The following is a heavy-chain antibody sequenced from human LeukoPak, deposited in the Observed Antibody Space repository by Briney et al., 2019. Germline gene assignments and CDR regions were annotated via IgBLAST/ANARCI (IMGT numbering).Heavy chain of an antibody. CDR2: IYTSGST. D-gene: IGHD3-22*01. J-gene: IGHJ6*03. CDR3: AREGYYDSSGYYLQSHYYYYMDV. CDR1: GGSISSYY. Sequence: SETLSLTCTVSGGSISSYYWSWIRQPAGKGLEWIGRIYTSGSTNYNPSLKSRVTMSVDTSKNQFSLKLSSVTAADTAVYYCAREGYYDSSGYYLQSHYYYYMDVWGKGTTVTVSS. V-gene: IGHV4-4*07.